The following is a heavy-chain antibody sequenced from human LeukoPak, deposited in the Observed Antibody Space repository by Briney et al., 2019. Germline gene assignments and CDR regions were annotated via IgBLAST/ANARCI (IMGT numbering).Heavy chain of an antibody. CDR2: IYTSGST. V-gene: IGHV4-4*07. D-gene: IGHD6-25*01. CDR3: ARGAAIGDLFDY. Sequence: SETLSLTCTVSGGSISSYYWSWIRQPAGKGLEWIGRIYTSGSTNYNPSLKSRVTMSVDPSKNQFSLKLSSVTAADTAVYYCARGAAIGDLFDYWGQGALVTVSS. CDR1: GGSISSYY. J-gene: IGHJ4*02.